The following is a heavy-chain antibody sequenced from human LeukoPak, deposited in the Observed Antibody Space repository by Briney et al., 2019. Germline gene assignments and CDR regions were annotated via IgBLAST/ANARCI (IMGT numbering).Heavy chain of an antibody. V-gene: IGHV3-74*01. CDR3: AREGTVDPYYYHYGMDV. D-gene: IGHD1-1*01. J-gene: IGHJ6*02. CDR1: GLTFSSHW. CDR2: ITNDGSST. Sequence: GGSLRLSCAASGLTFSSHWMHWVRQAPGKGLVWVSRITNDGSSTTYADSVKGRFTISRDNAKNMLYLQVNSLRAEDTAVYYCAREGTVDPYYYHYGMDVWGQGTTVTVSS.